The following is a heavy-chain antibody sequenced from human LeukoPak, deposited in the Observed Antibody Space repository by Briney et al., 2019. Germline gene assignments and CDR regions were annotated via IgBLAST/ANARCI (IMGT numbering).Heavy chain of an antibody. J-gene: IGHJ3*02. CDR3: ARPRFIAAAGTRGGAFDI. D-gene: IGHD6-13*01. Sequence: GESLKISCKGSGYSFTSYWIGWVRQMPGKGLEWMGIIYPGDSDTRYSPSFQGQVTISADKSISTAYLQWSSLKASDTAMYYCARPRFIAAAGTRGGAFDIWGQGTMVTVSS. V-gene: IGHV5-51*01. CDR1: GYSFTSYW. CDR2: IYPGDSDT.